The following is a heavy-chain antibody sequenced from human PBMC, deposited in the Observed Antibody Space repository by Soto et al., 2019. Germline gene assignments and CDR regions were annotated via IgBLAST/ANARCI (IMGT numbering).Heavy chain of an antibody. CDR2: IKRDGSEK. Sequence: EVQLVESGGGLVQPGGSLRLCCAASGFMFGSYWMTWVRHAPGKGLEWVANIKRDGSEKFYVDSVKGRFTISRDNADNSLFLHMNSLRAEDTAIYYCARVRANDYEIDYWGQGALVTVS. D-gene: IGHD4-17*01. CDR1: GFMFGSYW. CDR3: ARVRANDYEIDY. J-gene: IGHJ4*02. V-gene: IGHV3-7*03.